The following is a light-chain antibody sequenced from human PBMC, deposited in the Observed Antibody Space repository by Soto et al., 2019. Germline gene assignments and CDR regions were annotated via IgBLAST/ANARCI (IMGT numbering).Light chain of an antibody. V-gene: IGKV1-33*01. CDR3: QQYGDLPVT. CDR2: DAS. J-gene: IGKJ3*01. Sequence: DIQMTQSPSSLSASVGDRVTITCQANEDIRNSLHWYQQKPGKAPNLLIYDASNVETGVPSRFSESGFGTDFTFTISSLQPEDVATYYCQQYGDLPVTFGPGTKVDIK. CDR1: EDIRNS.